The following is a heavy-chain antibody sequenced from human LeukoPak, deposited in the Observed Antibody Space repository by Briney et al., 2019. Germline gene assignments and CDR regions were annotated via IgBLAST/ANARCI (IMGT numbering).Heavy chain of an antibody. J-gene: IGHJ4*01. CDR2: IFYSGST. D-gene: IGHD3-22*01. CDR3: ARRGQAYDSSGYFFDF. Sequence: SQTLSLTCTVSGGSINSGDYYWSWIRQPPGKGLEWIAYIFYSGSTYYNPSLKSRVTISLDTSKNQFSLKLSSVTAADTAVYYCARRGQAYDSSGYFFDFWGQGTLVTVSS. V-gene: IGHV4-30-4*01. CDR1: GGSINSGDYY.